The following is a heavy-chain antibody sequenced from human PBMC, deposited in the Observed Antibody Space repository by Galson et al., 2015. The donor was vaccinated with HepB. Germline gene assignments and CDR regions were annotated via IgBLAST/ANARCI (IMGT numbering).Heavy chain of an antibody. D-gene: IGHD5-24*01. Sequence: SLRLSCAASGFIVTTNYMSWVRQTPGKGLECVSVIYSGGGTYYADSVRGRFTISRDNSKNRLYLQMNSLRAEDTAVYYCAGDTITTKYWGRGTLVTVSS. J-gene: IGHJ4*02. CDR3: AGDTITTKY. V-gene: IGHV3-53*01. CDR1: GFIVTTNY. CDR2: IYSGGGT.